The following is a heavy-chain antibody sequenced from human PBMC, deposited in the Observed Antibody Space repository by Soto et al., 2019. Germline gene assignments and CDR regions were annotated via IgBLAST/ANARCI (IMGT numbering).Heavy chain of an antibody. CDR1: GGPFSSYA. CDR3: AKCGYYDSSGYRPIDY. CDR2: ISGSGGST. J-gene: IGHJ4*02. D-gene: IGHD3-22*01. Sequence: PGGSLRLSCAASGGPFSSYAMSWVRQAPGKGLEWVSAISGSGGSTYYADSVKGRFTISRDNSKNTLYLQMNSLRAEDTAVYYCAKCGYYDSSGYRPIDYWGQGNLVTVSS. V-gene: IGHV3-23*01.